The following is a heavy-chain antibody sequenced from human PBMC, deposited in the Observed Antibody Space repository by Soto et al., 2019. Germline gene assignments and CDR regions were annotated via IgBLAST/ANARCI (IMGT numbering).Heavy chain of an antibody. CDR1: GGSIRSYY. Sequence: QVQLQESGPGLVKPSETLSLTCTVSGGSIRSYYWSWIRQPPGKGLEWIGYIYYSGSTNYNPSLYSRVTLSVDTSKNQFSLKLSSVTAADTAVYYCARVSGLRGGPGDYYYYRDVWGKGTTVTVSS. V-gene: IGHV4-59*01. CDR3: ARVSGLRGGPGDYYYYRDV. D-gene: IGHD5-12*01. CDR2: IYYSGST. J-gene: IGHJ6*03.